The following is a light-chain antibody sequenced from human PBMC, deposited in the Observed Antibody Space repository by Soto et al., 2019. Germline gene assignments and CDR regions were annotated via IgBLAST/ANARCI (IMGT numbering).Light chain of an antibody. Sequence: PGERATFSCRASQSVASSYLAWYQQKFGQAPRLLIYGASNRAAGIPDRFSGSGSGTDFTLPISRLEPEDSAVYFCQQYRSSPRTFGQGTKVEI. J-gene: IGKJ1*01. CDR3: QQYRSSPRT. CDR1: QSVASSY. V-gene: IGKV3-20*01. CDR2: GAS.